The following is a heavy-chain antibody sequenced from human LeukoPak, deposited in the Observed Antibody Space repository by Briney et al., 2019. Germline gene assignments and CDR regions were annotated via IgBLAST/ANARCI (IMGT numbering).Heavy chain of an antibody. D-gene: IGHD5/OR15-5a*01. CDR2: ISGNGAGT. J-gene: IGHJ4*02. Sequence: GGSLRLSCAASGFTFDDYAMHWVRQAPGKGLEWVSGISGNGAGTYYGDSVKGRFTISRDNSKNTLYLQMNSLRAEDTAVYYCAKVSWGSTSQDFDCWGQGTLVTVSS. CDR1: GFTFDDYA. CDR3: AKVSWGSTSQDFDC. V-gene: IGHV3-23*02.